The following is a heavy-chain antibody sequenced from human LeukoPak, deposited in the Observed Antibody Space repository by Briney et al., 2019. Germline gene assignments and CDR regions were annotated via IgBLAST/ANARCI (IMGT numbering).Heavy chain of an antibody. V-gene: IGHV3-23*01. CDR1: GFTFSSYS. CDR3: AKEERITMVRGVSSFDY. CDR2: ISGSGGST. J-gene: IGHJ4*02. D-gene: IGHD3-10*01. Sequence: GGSLRLSCAASGFTFSSYSTNWVRQAPGKGLEWVSAISGSGGSTYYADSVKGRFTISRDNSKNTLYLQMNSLRAEDTAVYYCAKEERITMVRGVSSFDYWGQGTLVTVSS.